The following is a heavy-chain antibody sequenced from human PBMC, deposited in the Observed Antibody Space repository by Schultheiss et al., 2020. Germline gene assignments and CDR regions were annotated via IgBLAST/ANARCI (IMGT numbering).Heavy chain of an antibody. CDR2: INGDGSSS. V-gene: IGHV3-74*01. J-gene: IGHJ3*02. CDR3: ARGLTVPAHDGFDI. CDR1: GFTLRNFW. Sequence: GGSLRPSCAASGFTLRNFWMHWVRQGPGKGLVWVSRINGDGSSSSYADSVKGRFTISRDNAKNTLYLQMNSLRAEDTAVYYCARGLTVPAHDGFDIWGQGTMVTVSS. D-gene: IGHD3-9*01.